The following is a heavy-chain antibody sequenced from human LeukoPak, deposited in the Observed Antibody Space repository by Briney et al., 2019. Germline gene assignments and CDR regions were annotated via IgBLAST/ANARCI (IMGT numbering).Heavy chain of an antibody. D-gene: IGHD3-22*01. CDR3: AKPQSPQWRRYDSHNDAFDI. V-gene: IGHV3-7*03. CDR1: GFTFSSYW. CDR2: IKEDGSEK. J-gene: IGHJ3*02. Sequence: GGSLRLSCAASGFTFSSYWMSWVRQTPGKGLEWVANIKEDGSEKYYVDSVKGRFTISRDNAKNSLSLQMNSLRAEDTAVYYCAKPQSPQWRRYDSHNDAFDIWGQGTMVTVSS.